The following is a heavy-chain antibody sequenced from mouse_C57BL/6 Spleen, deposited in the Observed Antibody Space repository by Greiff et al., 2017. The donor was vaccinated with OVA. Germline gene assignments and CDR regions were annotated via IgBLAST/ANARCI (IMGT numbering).Heavy chain of an antibody. CDR1: GYTFTDYE. Sequence: QVQLQQSGAELVRPGASVTLSCKASGYTFTDYEMHWVKQTPVHGLEWIGAIDPETGGTAYNQKFPGKALLTADKSSSTAYMELRSLTSEDAAVYYCTRALAYYYGDYFDYGGQGTTLTVSS. CDR3: TRALAYYYGDYFDY. V-gene: IGHV1-15*01. D-gene: IGHD1-1*01. J-gene: IGHJ2*01. CDR2: IDPETGGT.